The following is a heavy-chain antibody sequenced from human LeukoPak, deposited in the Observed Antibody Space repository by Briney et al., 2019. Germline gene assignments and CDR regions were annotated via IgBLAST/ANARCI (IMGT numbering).Heavy chain of an antibody. Sequence: GRSLRLSCAASGFTFSSYGMHWVRQAPGKGLEWVAVIWYDGSNKYYADSVKGRFTISRDNSKNTLYLQMNSLRAEDTAVFYCARDGGWRTVRPFDYWGQGTLVTVSS. J-gene: IGHJ4*02. CDR1: GFTFSSYG. V-gene: IGHV3-33*01. CDR2: IWYDGSNK. D-gene: IGHD3-16*01. CDR3: ARDGGWRTVRPFDY.